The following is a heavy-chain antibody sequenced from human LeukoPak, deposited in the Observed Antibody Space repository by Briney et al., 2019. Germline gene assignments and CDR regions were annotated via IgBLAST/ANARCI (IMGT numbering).Heavy chain of an antibody. CDR2: ISGSGGST. CDR1: GFTFSNYA. V-gene: IGHV3-23*01. J-gene: IGHJ4*02. D-gene: IGHD6-6*01. Sequence: GGSLRLSCAASGFTFSNYAMSWVRQGPGKGLEWVSGISGSGGSTYYADYVKGRFTISRDNSKNTLYLQMNSLRAEDTAVYYCAKAYGSTWLFDCWGQGTLVTVSS. CDR3: AKAYGSTWLFDC.